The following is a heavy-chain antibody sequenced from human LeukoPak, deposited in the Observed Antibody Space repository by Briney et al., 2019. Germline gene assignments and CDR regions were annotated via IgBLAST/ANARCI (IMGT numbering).Heavy chain of an antibody. J-gene: IGHJ4*02. CDR2: INSGGSIT. CDR1: GFTLSGYW. CDR3: VRVDYDGSGYYYIDY. Sequence: PGGSLRLSCAAAGFTLSGYWMHWVRQAPGKGLVWVSRINSGGSITTYADSVKGRFTISRDNAKNTLYLQMNSLRVEDTAVYYCVRVDYDGSGYYYIDYWGQGTLVTVAS. D-gene: IGHD3-22*01. V-gene: IGHV3-74*01.